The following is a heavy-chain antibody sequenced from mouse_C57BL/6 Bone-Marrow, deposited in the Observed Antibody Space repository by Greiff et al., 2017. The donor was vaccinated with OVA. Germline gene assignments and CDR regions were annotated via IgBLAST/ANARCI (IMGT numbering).Heavy chain of an antibody. J-gene: IGHJ4*01. V-gene: IGHV1-69*01. CDR2: IDPSDSYT. CDR1: GYTFTSYW. CDR3: ARGGYAMDY. Sequence: QVQLQQPGAELVMPGASVKLSCKASGYTFTSYWMHWVKQRPGQGLEWIGEIDPSDSYTNYNQKFKGKSTLTVDKSSSTAYMQLSRLTSEDSAVYYCARGGYAMDYWGQGTSVTVSS.